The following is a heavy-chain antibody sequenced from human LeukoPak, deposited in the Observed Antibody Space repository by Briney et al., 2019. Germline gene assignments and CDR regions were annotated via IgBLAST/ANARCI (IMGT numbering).Heavy chain of an antibody. Sequence: PGGSLRLSCAASGFTFSDYAMHWVRQAPGKGLEWVAIISHAGSNKYYADSVKGRFTVSRDNSKNTLYLQMNSLRADDTAVYYCARGNYYDTSGPSWYWGQGTLVTVSS. CDR1: GFTFSDYA. CDR3: ARGNYYDTSGPSWY. D-gene: IGHD3-22*01. J-gene: IGHJ4*02. CDR2: ISHAGSNK. V-gene: IGHV3-30-3*01.